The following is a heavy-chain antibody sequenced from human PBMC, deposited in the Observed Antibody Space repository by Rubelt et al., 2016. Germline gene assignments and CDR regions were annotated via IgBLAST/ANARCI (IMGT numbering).Heavy chain of an antibody. D-gene: IGHD6-13*01. V-gene: IGHV3-53*01. Sequence: EVQLLESGGGLIQPGGSLRLSCAASGFTVSSKYMSWVRQAQEKGLKWVSVIYSGGSTYYADYMKGRFTLSRDTSKNTLYLQMNSLRAEDTAGYYCAGDIGGSSWYSLGMDVWGQGTTVTVSS. J-gene: IGHJ6*02. CDR1: GFTVSSKY. CDR3: AGDIGGSSWYSLGMDV. CDR2: IYSGGST.